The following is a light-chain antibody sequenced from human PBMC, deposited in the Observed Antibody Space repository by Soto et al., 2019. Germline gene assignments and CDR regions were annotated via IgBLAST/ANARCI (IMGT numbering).Light chain of an antibody. Sequence: QSALTQPASVSGSPGQSITISCTGTSSDIGGYDYVSWFQQHPGKAPKLIISEINNRPSGVSNRFSGSKSGNTASLTISGLQAEDEADYYCSSFTGSSTLVVFGGGTKVTVL. J-gene: IGLJ2*01. CDR2: EIN. CDR1: SSDIGGYDY. V-gene: IGLV2-14*01. CDR3: SSFTGSSTLVV.